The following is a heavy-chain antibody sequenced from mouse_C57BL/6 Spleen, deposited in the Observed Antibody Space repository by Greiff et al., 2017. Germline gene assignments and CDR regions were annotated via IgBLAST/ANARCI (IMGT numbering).Heavy chain of an antibody. CDR1: GYTFTSYG. J-gene: IGHJ3*01. V-gene: IGHV1-81*01. Sequence: VQLVESGAELARPGASVKLSCKASGYTFTSYGISWVKQRTGQGLEWIGEIYPRSGNTYYNEKFKGKATLTADKSSSTAYMELRSLTSEDSAVYFCARRVSYYDYDAYWGQGTLVTVSA. CDR2: IYPRSGNT. D-gene: IGHD2-4*01. CDR3: ARRVSYYDYDAY.